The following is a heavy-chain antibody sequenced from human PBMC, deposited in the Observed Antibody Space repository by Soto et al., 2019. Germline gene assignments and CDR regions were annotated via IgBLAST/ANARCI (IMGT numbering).Heavy chain of an antibody. D-gene: IGHD6-19*01. CDR2: ITPIRGTP. Sequence: VQLVQSGAEVRRTGSSGKISCKASGGSVSNYAISWVRQAPGQGLEWMGGITPIRGTPNYAQNFQDRLTITADDGTSTATMELTGPISEDRAVYFCAGDGGSIVAVAGAVSYFDIWGRGTPVTVSS. CDR1: GGSVSNYA. V-gene: IGHV1-69*01. CDR3: AGDGGSIVAVAGAVSYFDI. J-gene: IGHJ2*01.